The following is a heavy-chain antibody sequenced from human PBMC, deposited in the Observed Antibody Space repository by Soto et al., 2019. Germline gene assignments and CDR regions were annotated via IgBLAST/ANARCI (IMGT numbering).Heavy chain of an antibody. D-gene: IGHD6-19*01. Sequence: PSETLSLTCAVSGGSISGYSWSWIRQPPGKGLEWIGNIHYTGGTNYNPSLKSRLTISLDTSKIQISLQLTSVTAADTAIYYCARRTKLGTAWYPDCWGQGTLVT. V-gene: IGHV4-59*08. CDR2: IHYTGGT. CDR1: GGSISGYS. J-gene: IGHJ4*02. CDR3: ARRTKLGTAWYPDC.